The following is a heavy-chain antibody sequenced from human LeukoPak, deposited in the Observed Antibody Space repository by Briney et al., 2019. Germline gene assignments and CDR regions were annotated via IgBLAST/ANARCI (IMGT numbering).Heavy chain of an antibody. V-gene: IGHV4-59*01. CDR1: AGSISSYY. D-gene: IGHD6-19*01. CDR2: IYYSGST. Sequence: SETLSLTCTVSAGSISSYYWSWIRQPPGKGLEWIGYIYYSGSTNYNPSLKSRVTISVDTSKDQFSLKLSSVTAADTAVYYCARDSVAGPLQAFDIWGQGTMVTVSS. J-gene: IGHJ3*02. CDR3: ARDSVAGPLQAFDI.